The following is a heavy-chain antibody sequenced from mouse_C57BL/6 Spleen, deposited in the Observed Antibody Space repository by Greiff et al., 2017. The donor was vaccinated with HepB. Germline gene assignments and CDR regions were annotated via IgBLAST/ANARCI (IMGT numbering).Heavy chain of an antibody. V-gene: IGHV2-2*01. CDR2: IWSGGST. CDR1: GFSLTSYG. Sequence: VQLQQSGPGLVQPSQSLSITCTVSGFSLTSYGVHWVRQSPGKGLEWLGVIWSGGSTDYNAAFISRLSISKDNSKSQVFFKMNSLQADDTAIYYCARGLGLGYFDYWGQGTTLTVSS. D-gene: IGHD4-1*01. J-gene: IGHJ2*01. CDR3: ARGLGLGYFDY.